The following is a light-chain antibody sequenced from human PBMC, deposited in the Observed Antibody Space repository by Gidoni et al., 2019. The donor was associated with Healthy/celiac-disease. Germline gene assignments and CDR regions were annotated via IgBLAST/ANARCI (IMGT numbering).Light chain of an antibody. Sequence: VQLTQSPSFLSASVGARVTITCRASQYIGSSLAWYQRKSGEAPKFLIYAAATLQSGVPSRVSGSGSGTEFTLTISSLQAEDFATYYCQQLYSSPPTFGGGTKVEIK. V-gene: IGKV1-9*01. CDR1: QYIGSS. CDR2: AAA. CDR3: QQLYSSPPT. J-gene: IGKJ4*01.